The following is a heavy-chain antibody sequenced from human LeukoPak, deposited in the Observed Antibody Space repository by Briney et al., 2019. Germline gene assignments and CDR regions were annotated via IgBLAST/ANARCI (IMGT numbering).Heavy chain of an antibody. D-gene: IGHD3-3*01. V-gene: IGHV4-4*07. CDR3: AREGSYDFWSGYSSYFDY. J-gene: IGHJ4*02. Sequence: SETLSLTCTVSGGSISSYYWSWIRQPAGKGLEWIGRIYTSGSTNYNPSLKSRVTMSVDTSKNQFSLKLSSVTAADTAVYYCAREGSYDFWSGYSSYFDYWGQGTLVTVSS. CDR2: IYTSGST. CDR1: GGSISSYY.